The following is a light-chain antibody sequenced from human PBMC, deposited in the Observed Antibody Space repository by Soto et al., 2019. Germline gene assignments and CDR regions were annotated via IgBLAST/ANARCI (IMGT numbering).Light chain of an antibody. J-gene: IGKJ1*01. CDR3: PHYDEYPWT. V-gene: IGKV1-5*01. CDR1: QSISAS. CDR2: DAS. Sequence: ITLTQSPSTLSASVGDRVTLTCRATQSISASLAWYQQKPGEAPTLLIYDASSLESGVPSRFSGGGSETEFTLTISSLQPDDVATYYCPHYDEYPWTFAQRTMVDI.